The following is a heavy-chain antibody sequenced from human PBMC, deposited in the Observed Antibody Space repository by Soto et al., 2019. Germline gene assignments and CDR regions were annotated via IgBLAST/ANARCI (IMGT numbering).Heavy chain of an antibody. D-gene: IGHD6-13*01. V-gene: IGHV3-30*18. CDR1: GFTFSSYG. J-gene: IGHJ4*02. CDR3: AKDHSSSF. CDR2: ISYDGSNK. Sequence: QVQLVESGGGVVQPGRSLRLSCAASGFTFSSYGMHWVRQAPGKGLEWVAVISYDGSNKYYADSVKGRFTISRDNSKNTLYLQMNSLRAEDTAVYYCAKDHSSSFWGQGTLVTVSS.